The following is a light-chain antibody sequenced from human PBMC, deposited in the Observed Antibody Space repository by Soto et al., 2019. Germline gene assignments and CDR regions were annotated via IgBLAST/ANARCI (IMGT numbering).Light chain of an antibody. CDR2: DVT. Sequence: QSVLTQPPSASGSPGQSVTISCTGTSSDIGTHNYVSWYQQHAGKAPKLMIYDVTKRPSGVPDRFSGSKSGNTASLTVSGLQAEDEADYYCKSYAGGNNWVFGGGTKVTVL. J-gene: IGLJ3*02. V-gene: IGLV2-8*01. CDR3: KSYAGGNNWV. CDR1: SSDIGTHNY.